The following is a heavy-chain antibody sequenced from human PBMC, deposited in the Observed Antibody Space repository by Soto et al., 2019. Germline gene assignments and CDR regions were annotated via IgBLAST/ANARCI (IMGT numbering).Heavy chain of an antibody. J-gene: IGHJ6*02. CDR1: GFSFSIYG. D-gene: IGHD5-12*01. CDR2: ISHDSSIK. CDR3: AKSRIVATINFVYYGMDV. Sequence: GGSLRLSCAASGFSFSIYGMHWVRQAPGKGLGWVALISHDSSIKYYGESVKGRFTISRDNSKNTLSLQMNSLRVEDTAVYFCAKSRIVATINFVYYGMDVWGQGTTVTVSS. V-gene: IGHV3-30*18.